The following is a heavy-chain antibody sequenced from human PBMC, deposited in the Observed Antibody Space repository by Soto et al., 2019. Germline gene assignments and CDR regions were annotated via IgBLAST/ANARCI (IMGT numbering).Heavy chain of an antibody. CDR2: IYYSGST. J-gene: IGHJ6*02. V-gene: IGHV4-39*01. Sequence: PSETLSLTCTVSGGSISSSSYYWGWIRQPPGKGLEWIGSIYYSGSTYYNPSLKSRVTISVDTSKNQFSLKLSSVTAADTAVYYCARQTVTTSHWEYYYGMDVWGQGTTVTVSS. CDR3: ARQTVTTSHWEYYYGMDV. CDR1: GGSISSSSYY. D-gene: IGHD4-4*01.